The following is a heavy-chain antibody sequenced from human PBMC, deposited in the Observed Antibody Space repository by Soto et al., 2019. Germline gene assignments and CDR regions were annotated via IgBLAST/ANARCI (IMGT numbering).Heavy chain of an antibody. V-gene: IGHV3-43D*04. CDR2: ISWDGSNR. Sequence: GGSLRLSCTASGFTFDEYAMHWVRQPPGKGLEWVSLISWDGSNRYYADSVQGRFTISRDNSKYSLYLEMNSLRPEDTALYYCAKDISRGPTKNYDFWSGPDYWGQGTLVTVSS. CDR3: AKDISRGPTKNYDFWSGPDY. D-gene: IGHD3-3*01. CDR1: GFTFDEYA. J-gene: IGHJ4*02.